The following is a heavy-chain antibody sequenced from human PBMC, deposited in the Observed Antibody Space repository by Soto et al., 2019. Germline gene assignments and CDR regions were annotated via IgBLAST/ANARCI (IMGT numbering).Heavy chain of an antibody. CDR3: VKVAAGYNGIFDY. CDR1: GFTFSDYA. D-gene: IGHD1-1*01. CDR2: ISTDGDTT. J-gene: IGHJ4*02. V-gene: IGHV3-23*01. Sequence: GGSLRLSCAASGFTFSDYAMSWVRQAPGKGLEWVSSISTDGDTTYYAGSVEGRFTISRDNSKNTLYLQMTSLRTEDTAIYYCVKVAAGYNGIFDYWGRGTLVTVSS.